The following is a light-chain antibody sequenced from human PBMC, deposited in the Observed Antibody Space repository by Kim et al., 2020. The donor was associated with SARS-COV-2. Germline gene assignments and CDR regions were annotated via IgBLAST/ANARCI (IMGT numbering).Light chain of an antibody. Sequence: DIQMTQSPPSLSASVGDRVTITCRASQSISYYLNWYQQTPGKAPKLLISGAASLLSGVPSRFSGSGSGTDFTLTISSLEPEDSATYYCQHSYTTPPTFGGGTKVEIK. J-gene: IGKJ4*01. CDR1: QSISYY. CDR2: GAA. CDR3: QHSYTTPPT. V-gene: IGKV1-39*01.